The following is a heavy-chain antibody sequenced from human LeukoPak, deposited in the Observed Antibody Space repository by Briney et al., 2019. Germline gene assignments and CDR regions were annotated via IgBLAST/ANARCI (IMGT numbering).Heavy chain of an antibody. CDR3: TSSSHSSIRFDY. CDR2: FYSGGAT. V-gene: IGHV3-53*01. Sequence: GGSLRLSCAASGFTFSSNYMSWVRQAPGKGGEGVSVFYSGGATYYADSVKGRFTISRDNSKNTLYLQMNSLRAEDTAVYYCTSSSHSSIRFDYWGQGTLVTVSS. J-gene: IGHJ4*02. D-gene: IGHD6-13*01. CDR1: GFTFSSNY.